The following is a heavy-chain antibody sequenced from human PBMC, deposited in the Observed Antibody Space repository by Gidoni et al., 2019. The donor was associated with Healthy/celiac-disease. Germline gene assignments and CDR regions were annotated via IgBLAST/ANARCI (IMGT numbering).Heavy chain of an antibody. Sequence: EVELVESGGGLVQPWWSLILSCAASGFTFSSFWMSWVRQAPGKGLEWVANIKQVGSNKYYVDAVKGRFTISRENDKNSLYLQMNRLRAEDTAVYDCAREPLPDCSSTSCLGGAFDIWGQGTMVTVSS. CDR3: AREPLPDCSSTSCLGGAFDI. CDR1: GFTFSSFW. V-gene: IGHV3-7*01. J-gene: IGHJ3*02. CDR2: IKQVGSNK. D-gene: IGHD2-2*01.